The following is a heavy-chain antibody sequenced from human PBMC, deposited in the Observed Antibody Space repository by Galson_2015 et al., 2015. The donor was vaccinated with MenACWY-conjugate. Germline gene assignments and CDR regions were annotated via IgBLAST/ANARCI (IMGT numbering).Heavy chain of an antibody. CDR3: TRDRTPVAGFSYYYGMDV. V-gene: IGHV3-49*03. J-gene: IGHJ6*02. CDR1: GFTFGDYA. D-gene: IGHD6-19*01. CDR2: IRSKAYGGTT. Sequence: SLRLSCAASGFTFGDYAMSWFRQAPGKGLEWVGFIRSKAYGGTTEYAASVKGRFTISRDDSKSIAYLQMNSLKTEDTAVYYCTRDRTPVAGFSYYYGMDVWGQGTTVTVSS.